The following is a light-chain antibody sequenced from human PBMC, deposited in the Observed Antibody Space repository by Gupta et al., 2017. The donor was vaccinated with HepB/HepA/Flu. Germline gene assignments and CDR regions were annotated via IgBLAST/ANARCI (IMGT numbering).Light chain of an antibody. CDR1: SSNIGSKT. Sequence: QFVLTQPPSASGTPGQRVTISCSGNSSNIGSKTVSWYRQLPGTTPKLLIYSDNQRPSAVPDRFSGSKSGTSASLAISGLQSDDEADYYCAAWDVTLNVLVFGGGTKVTVL. CDR3: AAWDVTLNVLV. V-gene: IGLV1-44*01. CDR2: SDN. J-gene: IGLJ2*01.